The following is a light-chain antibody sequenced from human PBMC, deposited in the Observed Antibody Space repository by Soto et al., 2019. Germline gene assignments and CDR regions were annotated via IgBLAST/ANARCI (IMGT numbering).Light chain of an antibody. J-gene: IGLJ2*01. V-gene: IGLV2-14*01. Sequence: QSALTQPASVSGSPGQSITLSCTGTSSDIGGYDYVSWYQRHPGKAPKLIIYDVNNRPSGVSNRFSSSKSGNTASLTISGLQAEDEADYYCPSYASGSSHVVFGGGTKLTVL. CDR1: SSDIGGYDY. CDR3: PSYASGSSHVV. CDR2: DVN.